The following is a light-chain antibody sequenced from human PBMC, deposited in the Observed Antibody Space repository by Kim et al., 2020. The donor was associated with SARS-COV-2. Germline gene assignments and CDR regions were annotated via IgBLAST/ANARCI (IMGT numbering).Light chain of an antibody. Sequence: SASVGDSVTSTCQASQDITRYLNWYQHKPGRAPDLLIYDASNLEIEVPSRFSGSGFGTDFTFTISSLQPEDIATYFCQQYDDLPLTFGGGTKVEI. CDR1: QDITRY. V-gene: IGKV1-33*01. J-gene: IGKJ4*01. CDR3: QQYDDLPLT. CDR2: DAS.